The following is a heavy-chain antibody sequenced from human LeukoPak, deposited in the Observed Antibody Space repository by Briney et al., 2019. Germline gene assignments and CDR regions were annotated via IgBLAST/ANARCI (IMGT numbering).Heavy chain of an antibody. Sequence: GGSLRLSCTASGFTFGDYAMSWVRQAPRKGLEWVGFIRSKAYGGTTEYAASVKGRFTISRDDSKSIAYLQMNSLKTEDTAVYYCTSWVDFWSGYYLPRFDYWGQGTLVTVSS. J-gene: IGHJ4*02. CDR2: IRSKAYGGTT. V-gene: IGHV3-49*04. CDR3: TSWVDFWSGYYLPRFDY. D-gene: IGHD3-3*01. CDR1: GFTFGDYA.